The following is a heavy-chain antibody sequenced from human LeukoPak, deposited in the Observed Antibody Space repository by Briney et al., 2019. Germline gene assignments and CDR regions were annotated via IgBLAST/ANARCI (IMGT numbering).Heavy chain of an antibody. D-gene: IGHD2-8*01. J-gene: IGHJ4*02. CDR2: ISWDGDNT. CDR3: ARDGVYRSSAPDY. Sequence: GGSLRLSCAASGFTFDDYTMHWVRQAPGKGLEWVSLISWDGDNTYYADSVKGRFTISRDNSKNSLYLQMNSLRAEDTAVYYCARDGVYRSSAPDYWGQGTLVTVSS. V-gene: IGHV3-43*01. CDR1: GFTFDDYT.